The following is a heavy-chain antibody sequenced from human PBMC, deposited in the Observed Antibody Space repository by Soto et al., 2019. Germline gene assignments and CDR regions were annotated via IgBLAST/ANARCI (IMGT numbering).Heavy chain of an antibody. J-gene: IGHJ4*02. V-gene: IGHV3-23*01. Sequence: GGSLRLSCAASGFTFSSYAMSWVRQAPGKGLEWVSAISGSGGSTYYADSVKGRFTISRDNSKNTLYLQMNSLRAEDTAVYYCAKFQLEPHLDVPYYFDYWGQGTLVTVSS. CDR1: GFTFSSYA. CDR2: ISGSGGST. CDR3: AKFQLEPHLDVPYYFDY. D-gene: IGHD1-1*01.